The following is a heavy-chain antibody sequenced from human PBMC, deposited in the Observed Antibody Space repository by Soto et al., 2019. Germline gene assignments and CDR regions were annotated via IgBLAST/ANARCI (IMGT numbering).Heavy chain of an antibody. CDR3: ARVVVTTSAFDI. Sequence: GGSLRLSCAASGFTFSSYSMNWVRQAPGKGLEWVSSISSSSSYIYYAASVKGRFTISRDNAKNSLYLQMNSLRAEYTAVYYCARVVVTTSAFDIWGQGTMVTVS. J-gene: IGHJ3*02. V-gene: IGHV3-21*01. D-gene: IGHD1-1*01. CDR2: ISSSSSYI. CDR1: GFTFSSYS.